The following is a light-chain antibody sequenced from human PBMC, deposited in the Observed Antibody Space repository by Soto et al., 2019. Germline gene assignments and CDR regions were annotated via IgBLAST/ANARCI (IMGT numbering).Light chain of an antibody. V-gene: IGLV1-47*01. CDR3: AAWDDSLSGPAV. Sequence: QSVLTQPPSASGTPGQRVTISCSGSSSNIGSNYVYWYPQLPGTAPKLLIYRNNQRPSGVPDRFSGSKSGTSASLAISGLRSEDEADYYCAAWDDSLSGPAVFGGGTQLTVL. CDR1: SSNIGSNY. J-gene: IGLJ7*01. CDR2: RNN.